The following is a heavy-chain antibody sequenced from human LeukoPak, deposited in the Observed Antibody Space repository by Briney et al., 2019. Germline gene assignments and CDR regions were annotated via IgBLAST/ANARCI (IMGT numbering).Heavy chain of an antibody. CDR1: GGSFSGYY. CDR2: INHSGST. J-gene: IGHJ6*03. Sequence: SETLSLTCAVYGGSFSGYYWSWIRQPPGKGLEWIGEINHSGSTNYNPSLKSRVTISVDTSKNKFSLKLSSVTAADTAVYYCARGRGGYYYGSGSYYNAENYYYYYYMDVWGKGTTVTVSS. V-gene: IGHV4-34*01. CDR3: ARGRGGYYYGSGSYYNAENYYYYYYMDV. D-gene: IGHD3-10*01.